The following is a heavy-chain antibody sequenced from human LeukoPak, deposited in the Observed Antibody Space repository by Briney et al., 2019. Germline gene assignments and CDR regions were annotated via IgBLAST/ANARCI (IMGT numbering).Heavy chain of an antibody. V-gene: IGHV4-38-2*01. CDR3: ARFPLPRCGGDCPDPFDY. CDR1: GYSISSGYY. CDR2: IYHSGST. Sequence: SETLSLTCAVSGYSISSGYYWGWIRQPPGKGVEWIGSIYHSGSTYYNPSLKSRVTISVDTSKNQFSLKLSSVTAADTAVYYCARFPLPRCGGDCPDPFDYWGQGTLVTVSS. J-gene: IGHJ4*02. D-gene: IGHD2-21*01.